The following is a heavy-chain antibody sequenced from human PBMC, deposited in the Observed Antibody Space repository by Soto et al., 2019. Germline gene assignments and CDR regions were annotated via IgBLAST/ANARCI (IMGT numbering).Heavy chain of an antibody. J-gene: IGHJ6*02. Sequence: QVQLVQSGAEVKKPGASVKVSCKASGYTFTSYGISWVRQAPGQGLEWMGWISAYNGNTNYAQKLQGRVTMTTDTSTSTAYMELRSLRSDDTAVYYCARDFPPKDSSYYYGMDVWGQGTTVTVSS. CDR2: ISAYNGNT. CDR3: ARDFPPKDSSYYYGMDV. D-gene: IGHD2-15*01. CDR1: GYTFTSYG. V-gene: IGHV1-18*01.